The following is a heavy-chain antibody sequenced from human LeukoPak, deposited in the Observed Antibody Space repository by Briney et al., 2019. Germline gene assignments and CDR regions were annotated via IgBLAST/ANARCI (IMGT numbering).Heavy chain of an antibody. J-gene: IGHJ4*02. CDR1: GFTFSSYG. V-gene: IGHV3-30*18. CDR3: AKDLASAEVVDY. CDR2: ISYDGSNK. Sequence: PGRSLRLSCAASGFTFSSYGMHWVRQAPGKGLEWVAVISYDGSNKYYGDSVKGRFTISRDNSKNTLYLQMNSLRAKDTAVYYCAKDLASAEVVDYWGQGTLVTVSS. D-gene: IGHD6-13*01.